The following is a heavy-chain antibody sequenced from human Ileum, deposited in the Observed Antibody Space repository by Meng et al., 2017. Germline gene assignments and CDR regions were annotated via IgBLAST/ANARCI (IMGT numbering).Heavy chain of an antibody. V-gene: IGHV1-3*01. J-gene: IGHJ4*01. CDR3: GRGRASFYFDF. CDR2: IHAGSGDT. CDR1: GFTFSNYA. Sequence: QVQFVQSGAEVKKPGASVRISCKASGFTFSNYAIYWVRQAPGQSLEWLGWIHAGSGDTKFSQTFQGRLTFDRDTSADTVYMELSSLTSGDRAVYYCGRGRASFYFDFLGQGTLVTVPQ. D-gene: IGHD6-6*01.